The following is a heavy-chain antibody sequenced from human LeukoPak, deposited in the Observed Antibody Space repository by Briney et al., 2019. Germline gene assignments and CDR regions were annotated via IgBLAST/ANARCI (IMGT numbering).Heavy chain of an antibody. J-gene: IGHJ5*02. V-gene: IGHV4-30-2*01. CDR3: ARGGVTKWGWFDP. CDR2: IYHSGTT. CDR1: GGSVSSGGYS. D-gene: IGHD1-26*01. Sequence: PSETLSLTCVVSGGSVSSGGYSWSWIRQPPGKGLEWIGYIYHSGTTYYIPSLRSRVTISIDRSKNQFSLNLSSVTAADTAVYFCARGGVTKWGWFDPWGQGTLVTVSS.